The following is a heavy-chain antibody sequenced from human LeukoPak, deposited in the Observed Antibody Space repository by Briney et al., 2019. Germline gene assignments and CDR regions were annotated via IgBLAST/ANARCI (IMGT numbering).Heavy chain of an antibody. CDR2: ISGSGGST. D-gene: IGHD1-20*01. J-gene: IGHJ4*02. Sequence: SGGSLRLSCAASGFIVRSYAMSWVRQAGGKGLEWVSAISGSGGSTYYADSVKGRFTISRDNSKNTLYLQMSSLRAEDTAVYYCAKPKDNSLYCFDYWGQGTLVTVSS. CDR3: AKPKDNSLYCFDY. V-gene: IGHV3-23*01. CDR1: GFIVRSYA.